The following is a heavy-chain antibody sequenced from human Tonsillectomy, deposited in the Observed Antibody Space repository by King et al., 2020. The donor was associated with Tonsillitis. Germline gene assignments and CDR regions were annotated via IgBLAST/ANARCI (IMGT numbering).Heavy chain of an antibody. D-gene: IGHD6-13*01. CDR3: AKESSSWFYFDS. CDR2: INRNSDFI. Sequence: QLVQSGGGLVQPGRSLRLSCAASGFRFDDYGMHWVRQVPGKGLEWVSGINRNSDFIGYAGSVKGRLPISRDNAKNSLYLQMNSLRSEDTALYFCAKESSSWFYFDSWGQGTLVTVSS. V-gene: IGHV3-9*01. CDR1: GFRFDDYG. J-gene: IGHJ4*02.